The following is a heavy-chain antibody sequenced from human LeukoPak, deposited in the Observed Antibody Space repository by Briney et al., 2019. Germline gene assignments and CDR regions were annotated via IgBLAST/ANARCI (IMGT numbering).Heavy chain of an antibody. CDR2: INHSGST. J-gene: IGHJ3*02. Sequence: PSETLSLTCAVYGGSFSGYYWSWIRQPPGKGLEWIGEINHSGSTNYNPSLKSRVTISVDTSKNQFSLKLSSVTAADTAVYYCARGYCSGGSCYHFDAFDIWGQGTMVTVS. CDR1: GGSFSGYY. D-gene: IGHD2-15*01. CDR3: ARGYCSGGSCYHFDAFDI. V-gene: IGHV4-34*01.